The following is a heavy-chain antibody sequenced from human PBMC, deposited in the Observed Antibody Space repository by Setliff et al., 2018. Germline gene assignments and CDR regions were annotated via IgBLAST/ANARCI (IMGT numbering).Heavy chain of an antibody. CDR3: AKDRVPDGYWDFDY. CDR2: ITDDGDTT. CDR1: GFTFFSYT. Sequence: PGGSLRLSCTTSGFTFFSYTMNWVRQAPGKGLEWVSAITDDGDTTHYAGSVKGRFTIDRDNTNSKLYLQMNSLRAEDTAVYYCAKDRVPDGYWDFDYWGQGILVTVSS. D-gene: IGHD4-17*01. J-gene: IGHJ4*02. V-gene: IGHV3-23*01.